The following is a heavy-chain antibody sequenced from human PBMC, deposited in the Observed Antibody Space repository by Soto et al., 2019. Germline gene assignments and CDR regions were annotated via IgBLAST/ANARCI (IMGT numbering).Heavy chain of an antibody. J-gene: IGHJ5*02. Sequence: QLQLQESGPGLVKPSETLSLTCTVSGGSISSSSYYWGWIRQPPGKGLEWIGSIYYSGSTYYNPSLKSRVTISVDTSKNQFSLKLSSVTAANTAVYYCARLLKRSAGWFDPWGQGTLVTVSS. CDR1: GGSISSSSYY. CDR2: IYYSGST. V-gene: IGHV4-39*01. D-gene: IGHD6-19*01. CDR3: ARLLKRSAGWFDP.